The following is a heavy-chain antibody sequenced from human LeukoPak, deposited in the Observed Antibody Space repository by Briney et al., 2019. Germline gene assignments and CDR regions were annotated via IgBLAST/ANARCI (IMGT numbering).Heavy chain of an antibody. Sequence: SVKLSCTASGYTFTTYAMNWVRQAPPQGLEWMGWINTYTWNPTYAQHFTGRFVFSLDNSVNTAYLQIYSLRAEDTVVYCCARLVAAGGSGSFDPWGQGTLVSVSS. D-gene: IGHD6-13*01. CDR2: INTYTWNP. J-gene: IGHJ5*02. V-gene: IGHV7-4-1*01. CDR1: GYTFTTYA. CDR3: ARLVAAGGSGSFDP.